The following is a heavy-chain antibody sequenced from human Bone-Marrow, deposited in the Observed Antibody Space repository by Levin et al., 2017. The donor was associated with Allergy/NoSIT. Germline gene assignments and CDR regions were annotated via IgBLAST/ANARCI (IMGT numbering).Heavy chain of an antibody. Sequence: GGSLRLSCAASGFTFSDVWMIWVRQAPGKGLEWVGRIKNKAAGGTTDDAAPVKGRFSISRDDSKNTLYLQMNSLKSEDTGVYYCVRGSGWFPDHWGQGALVTVSS. CDR2: IKNKAAGGTT. V-gene: IGHV3-15*01. J-gene: IGHJ4*02. CDR3: VRGSGWFPDH. D-gene: IGHD6-19*01. CDR1: GFTFSDVW.